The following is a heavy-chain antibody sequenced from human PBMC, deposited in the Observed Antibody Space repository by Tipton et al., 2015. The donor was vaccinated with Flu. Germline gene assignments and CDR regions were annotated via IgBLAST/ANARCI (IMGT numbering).Heavy chain of an antibody. D-gene: IGHD3-10*01. J-gene: IGHJ4*02. CDR1: DYSISSGYC. CDR2: ISHSGRT. V-gene: IGHV4-38-2*01. CDR3: ARSTYYYGSGSSDY. Sequence: TLSLTCAVSDYSISSGYCWGWIRQPPGKGLEWIGCISHSGRTYYNPSLKSRVTISIDTARNQFSQRLSSVTATDTAVYYCARSTYYYGSGSSDYWGQGTLVTVSS.